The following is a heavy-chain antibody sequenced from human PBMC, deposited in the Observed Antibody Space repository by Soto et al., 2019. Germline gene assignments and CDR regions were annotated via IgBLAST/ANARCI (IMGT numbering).Heavy chain of an antibody. D-gene: IGHD6-13*01. J-gene: IGHJ4*02. V-gene: IGHV3-23*01. CDR1: GFTFSNYA. Sequence: EVQLLESGGGLVQPGGSLRLSCAASGFTFSNYAVTWVRQAPGKGLEWVSTISGSGGSTYYADSVKGRFTISRDNSKNTLYRQMNSLRAEDTAVYYCAKDQGSSWYEIDYWGQGTLVTVSP. CDR3: AKDQGSSWYEIDY. CDR2: ISGSGGST.